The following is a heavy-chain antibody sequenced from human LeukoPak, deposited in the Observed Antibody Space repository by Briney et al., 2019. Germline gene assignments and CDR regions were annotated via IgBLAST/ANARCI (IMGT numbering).Heavy chain of an antibody. D-gene: IGHD1-1*01. CDR3: ARAPGQYYYYGMDV. CDR1: GYTFTGYY. CDR2: INPNSGGT. Sequence: ASVKVSCKASGYTFTGYYMHWVRQAPGQGLEWMGRINPNSGGTNYAQKFQGRVTMTRDTSISTAYMELSRLRSEDTAVYYCARAPGQYYYYGMDVWGQGTTVTVSS. V-gene: IGHV1-2*06. J-gene: IGHJ6*02.